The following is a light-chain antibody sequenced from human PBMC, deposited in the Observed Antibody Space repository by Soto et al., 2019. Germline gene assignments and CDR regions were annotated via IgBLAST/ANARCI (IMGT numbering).Light chain of an antibody. CDR3: QQSFNSPPT. V-gene: IGKV1-39*01. Sequence: DLQMTQSPSSLSASVGDRVTITYRASQSISRHLNWYQQKPGKAPEFLIYAASSLQSGVPSRFSGCGSGTNFTLSIRGLQPEYFAAYYCQQSFNSPPTFGQGTKVDIK. CDR2: AAS. CDR1: QSISRH. J-gene: IGKJ1*01.